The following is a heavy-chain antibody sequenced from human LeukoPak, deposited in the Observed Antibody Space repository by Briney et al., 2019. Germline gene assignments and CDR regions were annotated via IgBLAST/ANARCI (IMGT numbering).Heavy chain of an antibody. CDR1: GYSISSGYY. CDR3: AGRYCTNGVCYWVDY. CDR2: IYHSGST. D-gene: IGHD2-8*01. V-gene: IGHV4-38-2*02. Sequence: SETLSLTCTVSGYSISSGYYWGWIRQPPGKGLEWIGSIYHSGSTYYNPSLKSRVTISVDTSKNQSSLKLSSVTAADTAVYYCAGRYCTNGVCYWVDYWGQGTLVTVSS. J-gene: IGHJ4*02.